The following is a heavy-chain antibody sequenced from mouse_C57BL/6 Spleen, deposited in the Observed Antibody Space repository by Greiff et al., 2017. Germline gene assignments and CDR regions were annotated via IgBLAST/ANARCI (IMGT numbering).Heavy chain of an antibody. J-gene: IGHJ1*03. CDR3: ARAADYGYFDV. V-gene: IGHV1-72*01. Sequence: QVQLQQPGAELVKPGASVKLSCTASGYTFTSYWMHWVTQRPGRGREWIGRIDPNCGGTKYNEKFKSKATLTVDKPSSTAYMQISSLTSEDSAVYYCARAADYGYFDVWGTGTTVTVSS. D-gene: IGHD1-2*01. CDR2: IDPNCGGT. CDR1: GYTFTSYW.